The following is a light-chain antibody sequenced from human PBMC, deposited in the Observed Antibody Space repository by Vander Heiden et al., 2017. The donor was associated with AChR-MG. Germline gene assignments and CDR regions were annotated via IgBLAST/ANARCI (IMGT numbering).Light chain of an antibody. CDR1: QSVFYSSNNKNY. J-gene: IGKJ2*01. CDR2: WAS. V-gene: IGKV4-1*01. Sequence: DIVLTQSPDSLAASLGERATINCKSSQSVFYSSNNKNYLVWYQQKPGQPPKLLINWASTRESGVPDRFSGSGSGTDFTLTISSLQAEDVAVYYCQQYYSTPLTFGQGTKLEIK. CDR3: QQYYSTPLT.